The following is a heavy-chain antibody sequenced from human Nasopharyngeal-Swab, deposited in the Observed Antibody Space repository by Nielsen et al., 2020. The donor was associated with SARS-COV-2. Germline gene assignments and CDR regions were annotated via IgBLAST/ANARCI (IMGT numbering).Heavy chain of an antibody. D-gene: IGHD4-17*01. CDR1: GFTFSSYA. CDR2: ISGSGGSP. CDR3: APTVTTRYFDY. V-gene: IGHV3-23*01. J-gene: IGHJ4*02. Sequence: GESLKISCAASGFTFSSYAMSWVRQAPGKGLEWVSAISGSGGSPYYADSVKGRFTISRDNSKNTLYLQMNSLRAEDTAVYYCAPTVTTRYFDYWGQGTLVTVSS.